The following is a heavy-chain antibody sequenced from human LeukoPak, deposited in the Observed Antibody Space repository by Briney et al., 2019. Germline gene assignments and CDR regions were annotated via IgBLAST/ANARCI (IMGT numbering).Heavy chain of an antibody. V-gene: IGHV1-69*01. CDR1: GGTFSSYA. J-gene: IGHJ4*02. CDR2: IIPIFGTA. Sequence: SVKVSCKASGGTFSSYAISWVRHAPRQGLEWMGGIIPIFGTANYAQKFQGRVTITADESTSTAYMELSSLRSEDAAVYYCAREYSYGYWGVFDYWGQGTLVTVSS. CDR3: AREYSYGYWGVFDY. D-gene: IGHD5-18*01.